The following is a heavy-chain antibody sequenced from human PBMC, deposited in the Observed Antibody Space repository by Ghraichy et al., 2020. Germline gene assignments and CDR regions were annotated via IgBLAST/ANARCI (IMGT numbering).Heavy chain of an antibody. J-gene: IGHJ2*01. D-gene: IGHD6-13*01. Sequence: SQTLSLTCTVSGGSISSYYWSWIRQPPGKGLEWIGYFYYSGSTNYNPSLKSRVTISVDTSKNQFSLKLSSVTAADTAVYYCATGSSWSRYWYFDLWGRGTLVTVSS. CDR3: ATGSSWSRYWYFDL. CDR1: GGSISSYY. V-gene: IGHV4-59*01. CDR2: FYYSGST.